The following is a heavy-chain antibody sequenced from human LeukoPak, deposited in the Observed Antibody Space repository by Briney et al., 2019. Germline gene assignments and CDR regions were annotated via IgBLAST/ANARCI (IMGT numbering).Heavy chain of an antibody. V-gene: IGHV1-2*02. Sequence: ASVKVSCKASGYTFTGYYMHWVRQAPGQGLEWMGWINPNSGGTNYAQKFQGRVTMTWDTSISTAYMELSRLRSDDTAVYYCARDLRAAVAGFILSNYGMDVWGQGTTVTVSS. D-gene: IGHD6-19*01. CDR1: GYTFTGYY. CDR3: ARDLRAAVAGFILSNYGMDV. CDR2: INPNSGGT. J-gene: IGHJ6*02.